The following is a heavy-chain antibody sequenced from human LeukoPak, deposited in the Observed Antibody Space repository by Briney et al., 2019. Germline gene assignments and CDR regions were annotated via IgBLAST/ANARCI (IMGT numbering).Heavy chain of an antibody. J-gene: IGHJ4*02. Sequence: GGSLRLSCVASGFTFSSYWMHWVRQAPGKGLVWVSRINSDGSSTSYADSVKGRFTISRDNAKNTLYLQMNSLRAEDTAVYYCARESHVPGTTGEYWGQGTLVTVSS. V-gene: IGHV3-74*01. CDR2: INSDGSST. CDR3: ARESHVPGTTGEY. CDR1: GFTFSSYW. D-gene: IGHD1-1*01.